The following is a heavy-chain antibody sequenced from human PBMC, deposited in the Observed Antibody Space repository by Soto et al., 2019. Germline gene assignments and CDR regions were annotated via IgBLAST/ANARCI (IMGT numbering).Heavy chain of an antibody. D-gene: IGHD2-15*01. Sequence: ASVKVSCKASGYTFTSYAMHWVRQAPGQRLEWMGWINAGNGNTKYSQKFQGRVTITRDTSASTAYMELSSLRSEDTAVYYCARDIVVVVAATLNPYYYYGMDVWGQGTTVTVSS. CDR2: INAGNGNT. J-gene: IGHJ6*02. CDR1: GYTFTSYA. V-gene: IGHV1-3*01. CDR3: ARDIVVVVAATLNPYYYYGMDV.